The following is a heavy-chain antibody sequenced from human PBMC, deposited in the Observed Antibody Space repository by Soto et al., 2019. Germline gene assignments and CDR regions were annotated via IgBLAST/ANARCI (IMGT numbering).Heavy chain of an antibody. J-gene: IGHJ6*03. V-gene: IGHV3-23*01. Sequence: PGGSLRLSCAASGFTFSSYAMSWVRQAPGKGLEWVSAISGSGGSTYYADSVKGRFTISRDNSKNTLYLQMNSLRAEDTAVYYCAKGPYDFWSGYYFMDVWGKGTTVTVSS. CDR2: ISGSGGST. CDR1: GFTFSSYA. D-gene: IGHD3-3*01. CDR3: AKGPYDFWSGYYFMDV.